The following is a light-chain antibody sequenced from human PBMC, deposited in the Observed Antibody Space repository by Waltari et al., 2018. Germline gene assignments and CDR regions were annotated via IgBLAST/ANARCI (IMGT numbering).Light chain of an antibody. V-gene: IGKV3-20*01. CDR2: GAS. CDR3: HQYDISPLT. Sequence: EIVLTQSPGTLYLSPGQRATLSRRADQTVRTTYLAWYQQEPGQATTLVIYGASSRAAGIPDRFSGSGSGTDFSLAISSLEPEDFAVYYCHQYDISPLTFGGGTKVEIK. CDR1: QTVRTTY. J-gene: IGKJ4*01.